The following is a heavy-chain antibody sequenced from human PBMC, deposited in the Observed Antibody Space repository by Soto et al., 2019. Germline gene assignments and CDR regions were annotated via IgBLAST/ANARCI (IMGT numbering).Heavy chain of an antibody. V-gene: IGHV3-64D*08. Sequence: GSLRLSCSASGFTFSSYAMHCVRQAPGKGLEYVSAISSNGGSTYYADYVKGRFTNYRDNSKNTLYLQMSSIRAEDTAVYYCVNRYSSSWYYSYYYGMDVWGQGT. D-gene: IGHD6-13*01. J-gene: IGHJ6*02. CDR1: GFTFSSYA. CDR3: VNRYSSSWYYSYYYGMDV. CDR2: ISSNGGST.